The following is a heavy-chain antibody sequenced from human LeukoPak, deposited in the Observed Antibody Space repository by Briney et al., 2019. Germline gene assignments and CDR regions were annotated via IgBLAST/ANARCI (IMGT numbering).Heavy chain of an antibody. J-gene: IGHJ4*02. CDR1: GGSFSGYY. V-gene: IGHV4-34*01. CDR2: INHSGST. CDR3: ARDRGFTTTPSDY. Sequence: PSETLSLTCAVYGGSFSGYYWSWIRQPPGKGLEWIGEINHSGSTNYNPSLKSRVTISVDTSKNQFSLKLSSVTAADTAVYYCARDRGFTTTPSDYWGQGTLVTVSS. D-gene: IGHD4-17*01.